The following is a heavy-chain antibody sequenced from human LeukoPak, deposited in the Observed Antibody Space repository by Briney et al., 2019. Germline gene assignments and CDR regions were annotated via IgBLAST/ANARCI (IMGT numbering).Heavy chain of an antibody. J-gene: IGHJ4*02. CDR3: ARDPIVGDTGGGDY. CDR2: INGDGSIE. V-gene: IGHV3-7*01. D-gene: IGHD1-26*01. CDR1: GSTFSSYW. Sequence: GGSLRLSCAASGSTFSSYWMTWVRQAPGKGLEWVSNINGDGSIENYVHSVRGRFSIFRDNAKDALYLQMNSLRVGDTAIYYCARDPIVGDTGGGDYWGQGTLVTVSS.